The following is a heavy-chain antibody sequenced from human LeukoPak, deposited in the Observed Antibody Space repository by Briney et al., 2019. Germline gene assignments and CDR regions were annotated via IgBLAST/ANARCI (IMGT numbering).Heavy chain of an antibody. J-gene: IGHJ4*02. CDR3: ATLDELDY. V-gene: IGHV1-2*02. CDR1: GYSFTVYY. Sequence: ASVKVSCKASGYSFTVYYFHWVRQAPGQGLEWMAWINPNTGGTNYAQKFQGRVTMTTDTSTSTAYMELRSLRSDDTAVYYCATLDELDYWGQGTLVTVSS. D-gene: IGHD5-24*01. CDR2: INPNTGGT.